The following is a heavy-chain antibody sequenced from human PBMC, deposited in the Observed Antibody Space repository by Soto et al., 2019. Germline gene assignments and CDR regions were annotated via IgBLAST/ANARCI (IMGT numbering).Heavy chain of an antibody. CDR3: ARAPPAAMYYFDY. CDR1: GFPFSSYE. D-gene: IGHD2-2*01. V-gene: IGHV3-48*03. CDR2: ISSSGSTI. Sequence: EVQLVESGGGLVQPGGSLRLSCAASGFPFSSYEMNWVRQAPGKGLEWVSYISSSGSTIYYADSVKGRFNISRDNAKKSLYLKMNSLRAEDTAVYYCARAPPAAMYYFDYWGQGTLVTVSS. J-gene: IGHJ4*02.